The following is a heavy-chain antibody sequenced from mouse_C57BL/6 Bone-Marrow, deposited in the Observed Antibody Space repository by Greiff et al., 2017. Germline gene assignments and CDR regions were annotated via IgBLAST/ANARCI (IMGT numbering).Heavy chain of an antibody. CDR3: ARPYYSNYWYVDV. CDR1: GYTFTSYW. D-gene: IGHD2-5*01. V-gene: IGHV1-55*01. J-gene: IGHJ1*03. Sequence: VQLQQPGAELVKPGASVKMSCKASGYTFTSYWITWVKQRPGQGLEWIGDIYPGSGSTNYNEKFKSKATLTVDTSSSTAYMQLSSLTSDDSAVYYCARPYYSNYWYVDVWGTGTTVTVSS. CDR2: IYPGSGST.